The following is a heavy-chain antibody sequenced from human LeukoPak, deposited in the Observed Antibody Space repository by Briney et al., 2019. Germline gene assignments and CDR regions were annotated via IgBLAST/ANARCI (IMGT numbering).Heavy chain of an antibody. CDR2: INPNSGGT. V-gene: IGHV1-2*02. CDR1: GYTFTGYY. CDR3: ARDWTYSSSWPMINWFDP. J-gene: IGHJ5*02. D-gene: IGHD6-13*01. Sequence: GASVKVSCKASGYTFTGYYMHWVRQAPGQGLEWMGWINPNSGGTNYAQKFQGRVTMTRDTSISTAYMELSRLRSDDTAVYYCARDWTYSSSWPMINWFDPWGQGTLVTVSS.